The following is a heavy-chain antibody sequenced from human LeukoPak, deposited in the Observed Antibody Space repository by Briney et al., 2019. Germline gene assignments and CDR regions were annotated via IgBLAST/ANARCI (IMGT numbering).Heavy chain of an antibody. CDR2: ISGSGGST. J-gene: IGHJ4*02. CDR3: ARDGRSYSSGWSNFDY. CDR1: GFTFSSFA. Sequence: GGSLTLSCAASGFTFSSFAMSWVRQAPGKGLEWVSTISGSGGSTYYADSVKGRFTISRDNSKNTLYLQMNSLRAEDTAVYYCARDGRSYSSGWSNFDYWGQGTLVTVSS. V-gene: IGHV3-23*01. D-gene: IGHD6-19*01.